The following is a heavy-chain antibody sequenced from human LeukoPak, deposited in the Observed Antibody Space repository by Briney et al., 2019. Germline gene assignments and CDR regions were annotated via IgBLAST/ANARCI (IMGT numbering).Heavy chain of an antibody. Sequence: ASVKVSCKASGYTFTSYGISWVRQAPGQGLEWMGWISAYNGNTNYAQKLQGRVTMTTDTSTSTAYMELRSLRSDDTAVYYCARQGYYYDSSGYYPLDFDYWGQGTLVTVSS. J-gene: IGHJ4*02. CDR1: GYTFTSYG. V-gene: IGHV1-18*01. D-gene: IGHD3-22*01. CDR2: ISAYNGNT. CDR3: ARQGYYYDSSGYYPLDFDY.